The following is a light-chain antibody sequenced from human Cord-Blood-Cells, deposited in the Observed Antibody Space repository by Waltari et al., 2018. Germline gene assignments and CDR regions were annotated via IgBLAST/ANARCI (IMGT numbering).Light chain of an antibody. V-gene: IGLV1-47*01. Sequence: QSLLPQPPSASGPPGPGVTNSGSGSRPNVGSTYLSWYQLLPGTAPKLLIYRNNQRPSGVPDRFSGSKSGTSASLAISGLRSEDEADYYCAAWDDSLSGVVFGGGSKLTVL. CDR1: RPNVGSTY. CDR3: AAWDDSLSGVV. CDR2: RNN. J-gene: IGLJ2*01.